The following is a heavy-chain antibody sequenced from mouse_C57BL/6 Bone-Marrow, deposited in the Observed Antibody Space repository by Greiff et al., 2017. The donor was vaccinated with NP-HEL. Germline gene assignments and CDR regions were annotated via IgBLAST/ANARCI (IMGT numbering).Heavy chain of an antibody. Sequence: QVQLQQSGPELVKPGASVKISCKASGYAFSSSWMNWVKQRPGKGLEWIGRIYPGDGDTNYNGKFKGKATLTADKYSSTAYMQLSSLTSEDSAVYFCARWRTMITTGDWYFDVWGTGTTVTVSS. CDR2: IYPGDGDT. J-gene: IGHJ1*03. CDR1: GYAFSSSW. CDR3: ARWRTMITTGDWYFDV. V-gene: IGHV1-82*01. D-gene: IGHD2-4*01.